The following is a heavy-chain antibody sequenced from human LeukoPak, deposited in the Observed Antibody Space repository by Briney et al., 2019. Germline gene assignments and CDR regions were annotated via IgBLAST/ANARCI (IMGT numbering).Heavy chain of an antibody. CDR3: AELGITMIGGV. Sequence: GGSLRLSCAASGFTFRSYWMHWVRQYPGKGLVWLSRLYSDGGRTTYADSVKGRFTISGDNAKNSLYLQMNSLRAEDTAVYYCAELGITMIGGVWGKGTTVTVSS. CDR2: LYSDGGRT. CDR1: GFTFRSYW. V-gene: IGHV3-74*01. D-gene: IGHD3-10*02. J-gene: IGHJ6*04.